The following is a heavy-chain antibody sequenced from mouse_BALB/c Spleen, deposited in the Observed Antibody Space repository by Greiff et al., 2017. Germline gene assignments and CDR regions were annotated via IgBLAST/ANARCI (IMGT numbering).Heavy chain of an antibody. CDR1: GYTFTDYA. CDR2: ISTYYGDA. D-gene: IGHD2-1*01. Sequence: QVHVKQSGAELVRPGVSVKISCKGSGYTFTDYAMHWVKQSHAKSLEWIGVISTYYGDASYNQKFKGKATMTVDKSSSTAYMELARLTSEDSAIYYCARSYGNYRYFDVWGAGTTVTVSS. CDR3: ARSYGNYRYFDV. V-gene: IGHV1S137*01. J-gene: IGHJ1*01.